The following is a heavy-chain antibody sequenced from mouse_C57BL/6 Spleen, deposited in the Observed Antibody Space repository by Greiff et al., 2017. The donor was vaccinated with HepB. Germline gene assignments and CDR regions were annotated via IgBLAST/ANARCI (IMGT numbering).Heavy chain of an antibody. V-gene: IGHV1-76*01. CDR2: IYPGSGNT. CDR1: GYTFTDYY. D-gene: IGHD1-1*01. Sequence: LVESGAELVRPGASVKLSCKASGYTFTDYYINWVKQRPGQGLEWIARIYPGSGNTYYNEKFKGKATLTAEKSSSTAYMQLSSLTSEDSAVYFCARLGTTVVATRNYFDYWGQGTTLTVSS. J-gene: IGHJ2*01. CDR3: ARLGTTVVATRNYFDY.